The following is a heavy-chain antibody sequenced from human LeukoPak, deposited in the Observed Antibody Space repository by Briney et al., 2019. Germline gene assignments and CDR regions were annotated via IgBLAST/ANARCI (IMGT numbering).Heavy chain of an antibody. CDR2: VNPNTGNT. CDR3: ARAWVISRLGDAFDI. V-gene: IGHV1-8*01. J-gene: IGHJ3*02. Sequence: ASVKVSCKASGYTFTSYDINWVRQATGQGLEWMGWVNPNTGNTGYAQKFQGRVTMTRNTSISTAYMELSSLRSEDTAVYYCARAWVISRLGDAFDIWGQGTMVTVSS. CDR1: GYTFTSYD. D-gene: IGHD7-27*01.